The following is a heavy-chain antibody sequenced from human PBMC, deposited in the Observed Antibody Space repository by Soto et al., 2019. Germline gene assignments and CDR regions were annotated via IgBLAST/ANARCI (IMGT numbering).Heavy chain of an antibody. Sequence: QVQLQESGPGLVKPSQTLSLTCTVSGGSISSDDYYWSWIRQPPGKGLEWIGHIYYSGSTYYNPSLKSRVTISVDTSKNQFSLKLRSVTAADTAIYYCARSYGDPLADYFDYWGQGTLVTVSS. J-gene: IGHJ4*02. CDR1: GGSISSDDYY. D-gene: IGHD4-17*01. CDR3: ARSYGDPLADYFDY. V-gene: IGHV4-30-4*01. CDR2: IYYSGST.